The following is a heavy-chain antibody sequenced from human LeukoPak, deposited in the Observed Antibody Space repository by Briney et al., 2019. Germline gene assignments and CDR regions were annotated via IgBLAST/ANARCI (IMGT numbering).Heavy chain of an antibody. CDR2: FDPEDGET. J-gene: IGHJ4*02. V-gene: IGHV1-24*01. CDR3: ATDPPGTAQFDY. CDR1: GYTLTELS. D-gene: IGHD6-25*01. Sequence: ASVKVSCKVSGYTLTELSMHWVRQAPGKGLGWMGGFDPEDGETIYAQKFQGRVTMTEDTSTDTAYMELSSLRSEDTAVHYCATDPPGTAQFDYWGQGTLVTVSS.